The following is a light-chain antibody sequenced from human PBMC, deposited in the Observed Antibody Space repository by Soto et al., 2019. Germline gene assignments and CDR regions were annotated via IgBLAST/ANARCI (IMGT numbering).Light chain of an antibody. V-gene: IGKV3-20*01. Sequence: EIVLTQSPGTLSLSPGERATLSCRASQSVSSSYLAWYQQKPGQAPRLLIYGASSRATGIPDRFGGSGSGTDFTLTINRLEPEDFEVDYCQQYGSSPRTFGQGTKVEI. CDR2: GAS. J-gene: IGKJ1*01. CDR3: QQYGSSPRT. CDR1: QSVSSSY.